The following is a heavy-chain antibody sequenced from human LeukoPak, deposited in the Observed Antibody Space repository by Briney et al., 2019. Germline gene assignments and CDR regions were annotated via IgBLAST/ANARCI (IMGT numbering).Heavy chain of an antibody. CDR3: TTVTDGDYPGALDV. V-gene: IGHV3-73*01. CDR2: IRSKTNSYAT. J-gene: IGHJ6*04. Sequence: GGSLRLSCAASGFTFSGSAMHWVRQASGKGLEWVGRIRSKTNSYATSYAASVKGRFALSRDDSKNTAYLQMNSLKTEDTAVYYCTTVTDGDYPGALDVWGKGTTVTVSS. D-gene: IGHD4-17*01. CDR1: GFTFSGSA.